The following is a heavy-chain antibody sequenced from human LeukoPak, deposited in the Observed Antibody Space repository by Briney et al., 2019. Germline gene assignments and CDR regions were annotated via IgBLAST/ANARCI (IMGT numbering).Heavy chain of an antibody. V-gene: IGHV3-53*01. CDR1: GFTVSSNY. CDR3: ARVLGASTFDY. D-gene: IGHD1-26*01. J-gene: IGHJ4*02. CDR2: IYSGGST. Sequence: PVGSLRLSCAASGFTVSSNYMSWVRQAPGKGLEWVSVIYSGGSTYYADSVKGRFTISRDNSKNTLYLQMNSLRAEDTAVYYCARVLGASTFDYWGQGTLVTVSS.